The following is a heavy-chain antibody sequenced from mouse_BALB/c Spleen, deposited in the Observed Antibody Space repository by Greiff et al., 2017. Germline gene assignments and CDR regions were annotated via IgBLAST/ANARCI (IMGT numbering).Heavy chain of an antibody. J-gene: IGHJ2*01. CDR1: GFTFSSFG. D-gene: IGHD2-14*01. Sequence: EVQLVESGGGLVQPGGSRKLSCAASGFTFSSFGMHWVRQAPEKGLEWVAYISSGSSTIYYADTVKGRFTISRDNPKNTLFLQMTSLRSEDTAMYYCARSVAYYRYYFDYWGQGTTLTVSS. CDR3: ARSVAYYRYYFDY. CDR2: ISSGSSTI. V-gene: IGHV5-17*02.